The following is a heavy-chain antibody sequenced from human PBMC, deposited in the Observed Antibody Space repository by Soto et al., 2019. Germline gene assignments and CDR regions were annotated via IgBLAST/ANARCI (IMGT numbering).Heavy chain of an antibody. J-gene: IGHJ6*02. CDR3: AREFAPVALPPSSRMDV. CDR1: GFTISSHW. Sequence: PGGSLRLSCAASGFTISSHWMHWVRRAPGKGLVWVSRINGDGSSTNYADSVKGRFTISRDNARNTLYLQMNSLRADDTAVYYCAREFAPVALPPSSRMDVWGQAPTVTVSS. CDR2: INGDGSST. V-gene: IGHV3-74*01. D-gene: IGHD6-6*01.